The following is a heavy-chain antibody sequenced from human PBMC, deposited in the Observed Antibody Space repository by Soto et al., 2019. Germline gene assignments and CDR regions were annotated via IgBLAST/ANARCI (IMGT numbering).Heavy chain of an antibody. J-gene: IGHJ4*02. Sequence: GGSLRLSCAASGFTVSSNYMSWVRQAPGKGLEWVSVIYSGGSTYYADSVNGRFTNSIDNSKNTLYLQMNSLRVEDTAVYYCTRVRNDYVWGSYRFSPFDYWGQGTLVTVSS. D-gene: IGHD3-16*02. CDR1: GFTVSSNY. CDR2: IYSGGST. V-gene: IGHV3-66*01. CDR3: TRVRNDYVWGSYRFSPFDY.